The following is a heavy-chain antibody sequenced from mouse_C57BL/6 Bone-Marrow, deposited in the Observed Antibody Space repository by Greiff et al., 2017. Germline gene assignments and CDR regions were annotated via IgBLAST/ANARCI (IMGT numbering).Heavy chain of an antibody. D-gene: IGHD1-1*01. CDR3: TTSGSGY. J-gene: IGHJ2*01. V-gene: IGHV14-4*01. Sequence: EVKLVGSGAELVRPGASVKLSCTASGFNIKDDYMHWVKQRPEQGLEWIGWIDPENGDTEYASKFQGKATITADTSSNTAYLQLSSLTSEDTAVYYCTTSGSGYWGQGTTRTVSS. CDR2: IDPENGDT. CDR1: GFNIKDDY.